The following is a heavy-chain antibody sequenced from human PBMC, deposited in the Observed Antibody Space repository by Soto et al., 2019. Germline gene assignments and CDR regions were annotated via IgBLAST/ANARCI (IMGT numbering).Heavy chain of an antibody. D-gene: IGHD3-3*01. V-gene: IGHV4-59*01. J-gene: IGHJ6*03. Sequence: SETLSLTCTVSGGSISNYFWSWIRQPPGKALEWIGHIYYSGSTNYNPSLKSRVTISIDTPKNQFSLKLSSVTAADTAVYFCARDFWSGYYNDYYYYMDVWGRGTTVTVSS. CDR3: ARDFWSGYYNDYYYYMDV. CDR2: IYYSGST. CDR1: GGSISNYF.